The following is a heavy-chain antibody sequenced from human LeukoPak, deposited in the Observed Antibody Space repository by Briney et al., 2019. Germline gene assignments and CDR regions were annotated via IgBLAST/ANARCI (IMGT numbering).Heavy chain of an antibody. CDR2: INPNTGAT. Sequence: ASVKVSCKPSGYTFTGYYLHWVRQAPGHGPEWMGWINPNTGATMYAQKSQRRVTTTRATSVSTGFMELRSLGSDDTAVYYCARDRVGSGWPRPYYFEFWGQGTLVTVST. D-gene: IGHD6-19*01. CDR3: ARDRVGSGWPRPYYFEF. V-gene: IGHV1-2*02. CDR1: GYTFTGYY. J-gene: IGHJ4*02.